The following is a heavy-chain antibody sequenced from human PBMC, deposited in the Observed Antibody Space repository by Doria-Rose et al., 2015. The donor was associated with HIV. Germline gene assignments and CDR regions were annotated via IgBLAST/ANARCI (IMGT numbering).Heavy chain of an antibody. J-gene: IGHJ6*02. CDR1: GGSFSGYY. D-gene: IGHD1-1*01. Sequence: QVQLQESGAGLVKPSETLSLTCAVFGGSFSGYYWSWIRQPPGKGLEWIGEINHSGSTNYKTSLRSRVTIPLDTSKTLFSLKLSSVTAADTAVYYCARGLLRGGWNDVDYYYGMDVWGQGTTVTVSS. CDR3: ARGLLRGGWNDVDYYYGMDV. CDR2: INHSGST. V-gene: IGHV4-34*01.